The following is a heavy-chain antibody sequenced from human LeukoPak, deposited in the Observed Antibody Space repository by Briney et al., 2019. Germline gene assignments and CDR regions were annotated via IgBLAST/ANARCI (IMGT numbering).Heavy chain of an antibody. J-gene: IGHJ3*02. V-gene: IGHV3-7*01. CDR2: IKQDGSEK. Sequence: GGSLRLSCAASGFTFSSYWMSWVRQAPGKGLEWVANIKQDGSEKYYVDSVKGRFTISRDNAENSLYLQMNSLRAEDTAVYYCARTRGRYDSSGPYDAFDIWGQGTRVTVSS. D-gene: IGHD3-22*01. CDR3: ARTRGRYDSSGPYDAFDI. CDR1: GFTFSSYW.